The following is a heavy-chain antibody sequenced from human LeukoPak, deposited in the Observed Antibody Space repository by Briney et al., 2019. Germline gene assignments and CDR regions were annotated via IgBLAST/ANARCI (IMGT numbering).Heavy chain of an antibody. D-gene: IGHD6-19*01. CDR3: ARGPGGQWLVRYYFDY. CDR2: IIPIFGTA. J-gene: IGHJ4*02. Sequence: SVKVSCKASGGTFISYAISWVRQAPGQGLEWMGGIIPIFGTANYAQKFQGRVTMTRDTSTSTVYMELSSLRSEDTAVYYCARGPGGQWLVRYYFDYWGQGTLVTVSS. CDR1: GGTFISYA. V-gene: IGHV1-69*05.